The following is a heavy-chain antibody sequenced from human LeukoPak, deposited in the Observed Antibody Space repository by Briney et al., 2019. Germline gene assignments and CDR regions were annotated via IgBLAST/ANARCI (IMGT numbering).Heavy chain of an antibody. Sequence: GGSLRLSCAASGFTFSSYGMHWVRQAPGKGLEWVAVIWYDGSNKYYADSVKGRFTISRDNSKNTLYLRMNSLRAEDTAVYYCAKSSGTYPIDYWGQGTLVTVSS. CDR3: AKSSGTYPIDY. J-gene: IGHJ4*02. CDR2: IWYDGSNK. V-gene: IGHV3-33*06. D-gene: IGHD1-26*01. CDR1: GFTFSSYG.